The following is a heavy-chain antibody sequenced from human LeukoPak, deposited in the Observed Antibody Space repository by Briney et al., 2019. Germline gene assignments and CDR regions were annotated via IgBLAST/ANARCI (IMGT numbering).Heavy chain of an antibody. Sequence: TSETLSLTCTVSGGSFSSGAYYWSWIRQLPGKGLEWIGYIHYSGSPYYNPSLKSRVTISVDTSKNQFSLKLSSVTAADTAVYYCARHLAVAGNWFDPWGQGTLVTVSS. V-gene: IGHV4-39*01. D-gene: IGHD6-19*01. J-gene: IGHJ5*02. CDR3: ARHLAVAGNWFDP. CDR1: GGSFSSGAYY. CDR2: IHYSGSP.